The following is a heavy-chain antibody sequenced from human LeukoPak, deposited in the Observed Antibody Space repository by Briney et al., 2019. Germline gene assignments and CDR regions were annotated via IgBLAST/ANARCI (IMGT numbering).Heavy chain of an antibody. CDR2: IYYSGST. Sequence: PSETLSLTCTVSGGSVNSGSYYWNWIRQPPGKGLEWIGYIYYSGSTNYNPSLKSRVTISVDTSKNQFSLKLSSVTAADTAVYYCARLHCSSTSCYDWNWFDPWGQGTPVTVSS. V-gene: IGHV4-61*01. CDR3: ARLHCSSTSCYDWNWFDP. D-gene: IGHD2-2*01. CDR1: GGSVNSGSYY. J-gene: IGHJ5*02.